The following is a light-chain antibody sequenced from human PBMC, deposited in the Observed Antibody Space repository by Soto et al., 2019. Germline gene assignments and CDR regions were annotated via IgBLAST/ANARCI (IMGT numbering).Light chain of an antibody. CDR1: QTVTRKY. CDR2: GAS. V-gene: IGKV3D-15*01. CDR3: QQYNNWPIT. Sequence: EIVLTQSPGTLSLSPGERATLSCRASQTVTRKYLAWHQQKPGQPPRLLVYGASSRATGIPAMFSGRGVGSEFTLTISSLRSEDFEIFYFQQYNNWPITFGQGTRLEIK. J-gene: IGKJ5*01.